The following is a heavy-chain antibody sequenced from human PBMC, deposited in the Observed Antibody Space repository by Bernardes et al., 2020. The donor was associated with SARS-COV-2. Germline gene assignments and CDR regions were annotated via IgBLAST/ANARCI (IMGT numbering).Heavy chain of an antibody. Sequence: GESLKISCKGSGYSFTSHWIAWVRQMPGKGLEWMGIIHPGDSNTRYSPSFQGQVTISADKSITTAYLQWRSLKASDTAIYYCARHESSYHYHMDVWGKGTTVTVSS. CDR2: IHPGDSNT. CDR3: ARHESSYHYHMDV. V-gene: IGHV5-51*01. J-gene: IGHJ6*03. CDR1: GYSFTSHW.